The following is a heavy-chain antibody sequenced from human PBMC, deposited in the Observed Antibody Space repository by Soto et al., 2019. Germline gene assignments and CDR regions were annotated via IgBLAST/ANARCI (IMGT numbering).Heavy chain of an antibody. V-gene: IGHV3-23*02. Sequence: GGYLRLSCAASGFTFSSYAMSWVRQVPGKELEWVSAISGIGVSSNYNPSLKSRVSISVDTSKNQFSLKLSSVTAADTAVYYCARGGYSSGWWDYWGQGTLVTVSS. CDR2: ISGIGVSS. CDR3: ARGGYSSGWWDY. J-gene: IGHJ4*02. D-gene: IGHD6-19*01. CDR1: GFTFSSYA.